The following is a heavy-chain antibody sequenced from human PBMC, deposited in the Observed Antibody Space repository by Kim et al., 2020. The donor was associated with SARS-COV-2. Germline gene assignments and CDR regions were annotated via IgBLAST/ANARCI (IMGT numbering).Heavy chain of an antibody. CDR2: IIPIFGTA. D-gene: IGHD3-9*01. Sequence: SVKVSCKASGGTFSSYAISWVRQAPGQGLEWMGGIIPIFGTANYAQKFQGRVTITADESTSTAYMELSSLRSEDTAVYYCARDQEAYYDILTGYYRHNWFDPWGQGTLVTVSS. CDR3: ARDQEAYYDILTGYYRHNWFDP. J-gene: IGHJ5*02. CDR1: GGTFSSYA. V-gene: IGHV1-69*13.